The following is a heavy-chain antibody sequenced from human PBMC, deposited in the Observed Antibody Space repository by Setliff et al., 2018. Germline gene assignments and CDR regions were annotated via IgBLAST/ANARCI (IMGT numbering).Heavy chain of an antibody. J-gene: IGHJ5*02. V-gene: IGHV4-61*09. D-gene: IGHD2-15*01. Sequence: SETLSLTCTVSGGSISSGNYYWSWIRQPAGKGLEWIGHIYNYNPSLKTRVTIAVDTSKNQFSLKLSSVTAADTAVYYCARQSVRGLADNNGFDPWGQGTLVTVSS. CDR3: ARQSVRGLADNNGFDP. CDR2: IY. CDR1: GGSISSGNYY.